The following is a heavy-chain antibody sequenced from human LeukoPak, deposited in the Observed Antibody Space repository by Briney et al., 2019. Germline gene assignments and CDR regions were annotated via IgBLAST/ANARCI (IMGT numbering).Heavy chain of an antibody. J-gene: IGHJ3*02. CDR2: IYTSGST. Sequence: SQTLSLTCTVSGGSISSGSYYWSWIRQPAGKGLEWIGRIYTSGSTNYNPSLKSRVTISVDTSKNQFSLKLSSVTAADTAVYYCARMEGDLIVATMTDAFDIWGQGTMVTVSS. CDR3: ARMEGDLIVATMTDAFDI. CDR1: GGSISSGSYY. D-gene: IGHD5-12*01. V-gene: IGHV4-61*02.